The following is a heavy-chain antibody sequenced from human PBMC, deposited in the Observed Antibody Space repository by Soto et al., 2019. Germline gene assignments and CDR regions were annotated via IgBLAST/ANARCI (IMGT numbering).Heavy chain of an antibody. CDR2: TNPNSGAQ. Sequence: SGKRCCKASGYSFTGYQMHWLQQAPRQGLERMGWTNPNSGAQHYAQKFQGRVTLTRETSITTHYLQLSRLRSDDTAVYSCPRDSRAYSRSWYLVHWFDPWGQGTLVTVSS. J-gene: IGHJ5*02. CDR1: GYSFTGYQ. D-gene: IGHD6-13*01. CDR3: PRDSRAYSRSWYLVHWFDP. V-gene: IGHV1-2*02.